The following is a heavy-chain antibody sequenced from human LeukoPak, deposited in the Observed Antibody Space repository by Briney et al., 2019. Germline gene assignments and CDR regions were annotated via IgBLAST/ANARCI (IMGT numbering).Heavy chain of an antibody. CDR2: IRIKANSYAT. J-gene: IGHJ4*02. CDR3: TAKEREFDY. Sequence: GGSLRLSCAASGFTFSGSAMHWVRQASGKGLEWVGRIRIKANSYATAYAASVKGRFTISRDDSKNTAYLQMNSLKTEDTAVYYCTAKEREFDYWGQGTLVTVSS. D-gene: IGHD1-26*01. CDR1: GFTFSGSA. V-gene: IGHV3-73*01.